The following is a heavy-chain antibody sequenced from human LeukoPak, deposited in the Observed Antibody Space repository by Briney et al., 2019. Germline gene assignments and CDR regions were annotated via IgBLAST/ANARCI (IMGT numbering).Heavy chain of an antibody. CDR3: AREAYCGGDCYPKYFQH. J-gene: IGHJ1*01. D-gene: IGHD2-21*02. Sequence: GGSLRLSCAASGFTFSSYSMNWVRQAPGKGLEWVSCISSSSSTIYYADSVKGRFTISRDNAKNSLYLQMNSLRAEDTAVYYCAREAYCGGDCYPKYFQHWGQGTLVTVSS. V-gene: IGHV3-48*04. CDR1: GFTFSSYS. CDR2: ISSSSSTI.